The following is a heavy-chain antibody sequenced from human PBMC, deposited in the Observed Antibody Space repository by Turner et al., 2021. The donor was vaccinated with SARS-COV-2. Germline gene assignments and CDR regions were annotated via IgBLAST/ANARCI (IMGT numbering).Heavy chain of an antibody. CDR2: IKTDGSSK. D-gene: IGHD1-1*01. CDR1: GFTFSDYW. Sequence: EMQLVESGGGLVQSGGSLRLSCAGSGFTFSDYWMGWVRQAPGKGLEWVANIKTDGSSKSYVDSVKDRFTTSRDNAKNSLYLPMYSLRAEDTAVYYCVRHGSWNFDSWGQGTLVTVSS. CDR3: VRHGSWNFDS. J-gene: IGHJ5*01. V-gene: IGHV3-7*01.